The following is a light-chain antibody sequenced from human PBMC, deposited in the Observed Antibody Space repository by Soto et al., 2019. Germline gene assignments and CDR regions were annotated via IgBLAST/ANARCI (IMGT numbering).Light chain of an antibody. CDR2: TAS. Sequence: IVLTQSPGTLSLSPGERATLSCRASQSVSNTYLAWYQQKPCQARRLLIYTASIRATGIPDRFSGTGSGTDFTLTISRMGPDDFAVYYCQQYGSSSTFGQGTKVDNK. CDR3: QQYGSSST. V-gene: IGKV3-20*01. J-gene: IGKJ1*01. CDR1: QSVSNTY.